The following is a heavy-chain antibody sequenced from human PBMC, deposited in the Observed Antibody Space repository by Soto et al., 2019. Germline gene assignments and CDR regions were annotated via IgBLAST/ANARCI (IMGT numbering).Heavy chain of an antibody. V-gene: IGHV3-74*01. CDR2: IKGDGTNT. D-gene: IGHD5-12*01. J-gene: IGHJ4*02. CDR3: ARGLSGYYGFDY. CDR1: GFTFSSYW. Sequence: EVQLVESGGGLVQFGGSLRLSCAASGFTFSSYWMHWVRQVPGKGLVWVSRIKGDGTNTGYADSVKGRFTISRDNVKNTLYLQMNSLRAEDTAAYYCARGLSGYYGFDYWGQGTLVTVSS.